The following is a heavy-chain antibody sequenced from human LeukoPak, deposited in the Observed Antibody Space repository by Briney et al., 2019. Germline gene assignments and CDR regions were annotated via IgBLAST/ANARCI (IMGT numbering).Heavy chain of an antibody. D-gene: IGHD6-13*01. J-gene: IGHJ4*02. Sequence: ASVKVSCKASGYSFTTFGITWVRQAPGQGLEWMAWLSAHIGDTNYSQKFQGRVTVTSDTSTSTAYMELRSLRSDDTAMYYCARDIGQQLATLGYWGQGTLVTVSS. CDR3: ARDIGQQLATLGY. CDR2: LSAHIGDT. CDR1: GYSFTTFG. V-gene: IGHV1-18*01.